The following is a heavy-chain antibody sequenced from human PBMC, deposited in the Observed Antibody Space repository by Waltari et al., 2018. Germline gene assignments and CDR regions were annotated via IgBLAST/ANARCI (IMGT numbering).Heavy chain of an antibody. V-gene: IGHV3-23*01. CDR2: ISGSGGST. CDR1: GFTFSSYA. J-gene: IGHJ4*02. CDR3: AKAVLRFLEWLPLGVD. D-gene: IGHD3-3*01. Sequence: EVQLLESGGGLVQPGGSLRLSCAASGFTFSSYAMSWVRQAPGKGLEWVSAISGSGGSTYYADSVKGRFTISRDNSKNTLYLQMNSLRAEDTAVYYCAKAVLRFLEWLPLGVDWGQGTLVTVSS.